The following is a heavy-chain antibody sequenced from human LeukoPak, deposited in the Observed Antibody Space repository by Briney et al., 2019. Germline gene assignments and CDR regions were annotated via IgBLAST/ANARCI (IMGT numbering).Heavy chain of an antibody. CDR3: AKLPESRSLFVPFFYGMDG. CDR2: INRSGST. D-gene: IGHD6-13*01. V-gene: IGHV4-34*01. Sequence: SETLSLTCAVYGGSFSGYYWSWIRQPPGKGLEWIGEINRSGSTNYNPSLKSRVTISVDTSKNQFSLKLSSVTAADTAVYYCAKLPESRSLFVPFFYGMDGWGQGTTVTVSS. J-gene: IGHJ6*01. CDR1: GGSFSGYY.